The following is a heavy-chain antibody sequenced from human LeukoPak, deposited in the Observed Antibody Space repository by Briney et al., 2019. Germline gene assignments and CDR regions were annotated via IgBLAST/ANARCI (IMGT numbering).Heavy chain of an antibody. CDR1: GGSISSSSYY. V-gene: IGHV4-39*01. CDR2: IYYSGST. D-gene: IGHD3-10*01. Sequence: SETLSLTCTVSGGSISSSSYYWGWIRQPPGKGLEWIGSIYYSGSTYYNPSLKSRVTISVDTSKNQFSLKLSSVTAADTAVYYCARGPYYYGSGRFSYYYYMDVWGKGTTVTVSS. J-gene: IGHJ6*03. CDR3: ARGPYYYGSGRFSYYYYMDV.